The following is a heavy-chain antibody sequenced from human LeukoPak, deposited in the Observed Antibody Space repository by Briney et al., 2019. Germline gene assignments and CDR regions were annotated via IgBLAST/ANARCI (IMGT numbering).Heavy chain of an antibody. Sequence: PGGSLRLSCAASGFTFSSYGMSWVRQAPGKGLEWVSGISWNSGSIGYADSVKGRFTISRDNAKNTLYLQMNSLRAEDTAVYYCASSMVRGVMGGRAIDYWGQGTLVTVSS. CDR3: ASSMVRGVMGGRAIDY. CDR2: ISWNSGSI. CDR1: GFTFSSYG. J-gene: IGHJ4*02. D-gene: IGHD3-10*01. V-gene: IGHV3-20*04.